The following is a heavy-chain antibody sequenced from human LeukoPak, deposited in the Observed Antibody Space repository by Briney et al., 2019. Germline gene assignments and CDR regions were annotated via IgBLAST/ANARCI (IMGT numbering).Heavy chain of an antibody. J-gene: IGHJ4*02. CDR2: IKQDGSEK. CDR3: AKNRGGSYYSGSDY. CDR1: GFTFSSYW. Sequence: GGSLRLSCAASGFTFSSYWMSWVRQAPGKGLEWVANIKQDGSEKYYVDSVKGRCTISRDNAKNSLSLQLDSLRAEDTAVYYCAKNRGGSYYSGSDYWGQGTLVTVSS. V-gene: IGHV3-7*03. D-gene: IGHD1-26*01.